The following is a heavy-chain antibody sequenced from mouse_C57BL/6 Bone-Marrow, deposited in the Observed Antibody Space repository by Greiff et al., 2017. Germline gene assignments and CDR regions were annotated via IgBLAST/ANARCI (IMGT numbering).Heavy chain of an antibody. J-gene: IGHJ1*03. V-gene: IGHV1-50*01. Sequence: VHLQQPGAELVKPGASVKLSCKASGYTFTSYWMQWVKQRPGQGLEWIGEIDPSDSNTNYNHKFKGKATLTVDTSSSTAYLQLSSLTSEDSAVYYCARCRVMTAVVYRYCDVWGTGTTVTVSS. D-gene: IGHD2-13*01. CDR2: IDPSDSNT. CDR3: ARCRVMTAVVYRYCDV. CDR1: GYTFTSYW.